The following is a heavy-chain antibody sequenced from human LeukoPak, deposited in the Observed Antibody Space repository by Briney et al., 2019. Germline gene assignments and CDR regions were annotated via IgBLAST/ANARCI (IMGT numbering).Heavy chain of an antibody. Sequence: PSETLSLTCTVSGGSISSYYWSWIRQPPGKGLEWIGYIYYSGSTNYNPSLKSRVTISVDTSKNQFSLKLSSVTAADTAVYYCARASTTFDDWGQGTLVTVSS. V-gene: IGHV4-59*01. CDR2: IYYSGST. D-gene: IGHD1-14*01. CDR1: GGSISSYY. CDR3: ARASTTFDD. J-gene: IGHJ4*02.